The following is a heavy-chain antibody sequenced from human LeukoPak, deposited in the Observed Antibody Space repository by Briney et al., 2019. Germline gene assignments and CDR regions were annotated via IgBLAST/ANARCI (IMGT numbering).Heavy chain of an antibody. Sequence: SETLSLTCTVSGVSMSAYQWSWVRQSPEKGLEWIGCINTKGETSYNPSLKSRVTTSVDTSKSQISLRLTSVTAADTAVYYCATSNDAKIAPFDHWGQGAPVTVSS. CDR2: INTKGET. D-gene: IGHD2-21*01. CDR3: ATSNDAKIAPFDH. V-gene: IGHV4-4*09. CDR1: GVSMSAYQ. J-gene: IGHJ4*02.